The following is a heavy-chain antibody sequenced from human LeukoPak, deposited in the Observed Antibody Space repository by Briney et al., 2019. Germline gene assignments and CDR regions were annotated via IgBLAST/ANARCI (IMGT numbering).Heavy chain of an antibody. J-gene: IGHJ4*02. CDR1: GFTFSTYS. Sequence: GGSLRLSCAASGFTFSTYSMNWVRQAPGKGLEWVSAIDNQIFYADSVKGRFTISRDDSRNTLYVQMNSLRVEDSAIYYCARDRFGDYDYWGQGTLVTVSS. CDR2: IDNQI. CDR3: ARDRFGDYDY. D-gene: IGHD4-17*01. V-gene: IGHV3-21*04.